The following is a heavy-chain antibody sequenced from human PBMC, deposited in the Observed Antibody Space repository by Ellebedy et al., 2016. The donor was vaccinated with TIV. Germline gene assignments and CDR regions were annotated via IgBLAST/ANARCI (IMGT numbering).Heavy chain of an antibody. V-gene: IGHV3-30-3*01. CDR3: ARAEESSSSFDY. J-gene: IGHJ4*02. D-gene: IGHD2/OR15-2a*01. CDR1: GFTFSSFT. Sequence: GGSLRLSCAASGFTFSSFTMHWVRQAPGRGLEWVALISDDGTNKDYADSVKGRFTISRDNSKNTLYLQMNSLRAEDTAVYYRARAEESSSSFDYWGPGTLVTVSS. CDR2: ISDDGTNK.